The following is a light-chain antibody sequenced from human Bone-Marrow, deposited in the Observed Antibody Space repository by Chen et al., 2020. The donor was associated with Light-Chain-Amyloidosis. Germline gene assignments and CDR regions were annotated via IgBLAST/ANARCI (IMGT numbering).Light chain of an antibody. J-gene: IGKJ2*01. CDR2: GAS. CDR3: QQYGSSPRYT. V-gene: IGKV3-20*01. Sequence: EIVLTQSPGTLSLSPGERATLSCRASQSVSSSYLAWYQQKPGQAPRLLIYGASSRATGIPDRFSGSGSVTDFSHTISRLEPEDFAVYYCQQYGSSPRYTFGQGTKLEIK. CDR1: QSVSSSY.